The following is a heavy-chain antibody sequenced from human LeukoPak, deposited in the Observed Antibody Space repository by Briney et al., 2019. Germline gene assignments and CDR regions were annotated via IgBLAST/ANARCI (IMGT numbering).Heavy chain of an antibody. Sequence: PGGSLRLSCAASGFTVSSNYMSWVRQAPGKGLEWVSVIYSGGSTYYADSVKGRFTISRDNSKNTLYLQMNSLRAEDTAVYYCAIRYCDSSGYLFDYWGQGTLVTVSS. V-gene: IGHV3-53*01. CDR3: AIRYCDSSGYLFDY. CDR1: GFTVSSNY. CDR2: IYSGGST. D-gene: IGHD3-22*01. J-gene: IGHJ4*02.